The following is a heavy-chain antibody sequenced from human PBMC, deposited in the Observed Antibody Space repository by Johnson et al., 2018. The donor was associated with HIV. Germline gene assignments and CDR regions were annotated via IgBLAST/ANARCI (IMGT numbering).Heavy chain of an antibody. D-gene: IGHD6-13*01. Sequence: VQLVESGGGLVQPGRSLRLSCAASGFTLDDYAMHWVRQAPGKGLEWVSGISWNSGSIGYADSVKGRFTISRDNAKNSLYLQMNSLRAEDTALYYCAKDGKAAAGTRGDPQSAFDIWGQGTMVTVSS. CDR1: GFTLDDYA. CDR2: ISWNSGSI. J-gene: IGHJ3*02. CDR3: AKDGKAAAGTRGDPQSAFDI. V-gene: IGHV3-9*01.